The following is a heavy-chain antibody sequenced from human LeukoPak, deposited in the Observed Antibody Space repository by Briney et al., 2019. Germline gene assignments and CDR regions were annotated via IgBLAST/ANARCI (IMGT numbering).Heavy chain of an antibody. CDR2: IYYSGST. D-gene: IGHD3-16*01. CDR3: AKLWGGQNWNDD. Sequence: SETLSLTCSVSGGSISRSRDYWGWIRQPPGKGLEWIGSIYYSGSTYYNPSLESRVTISVDSSKNQFFLKLPSVTAADTAVYYCAKLWGGQNWNDDWGQGTLVTVSS. J-gene: IGHJ5*02. CDR1: GGSISRSRDY. V-gene: IGHV4-39*01.